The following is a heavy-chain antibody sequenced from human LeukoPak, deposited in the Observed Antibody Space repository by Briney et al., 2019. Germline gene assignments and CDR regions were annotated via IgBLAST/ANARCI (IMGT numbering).Heavy chain of an antibody. D-gene: IGHD4-17*01. J-gene: IGHJ5*02. CDR1: GFTFEDYA. Sequence: GGSLRLSCAASGFTFEDYAMHWVRQVPGKGLEWVSGINWNRTTIGYADSVKGRFTISRDNAKNTLYLQMNSLRAEDTAVYYCAKVIAPNGDDTGREDFDPWGQGTLVTVSS. CDR2: INWNRTTI. V-gene: IGHV3-9*01. CDR3: AKVIAPNGDDTGREDFDP.